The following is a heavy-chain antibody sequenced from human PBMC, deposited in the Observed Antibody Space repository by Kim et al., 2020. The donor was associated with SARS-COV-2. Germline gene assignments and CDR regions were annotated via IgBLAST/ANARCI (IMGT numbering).Heavy chain of an antibody. Sequence: GGSLRLSCAASGFTFSSYGMHWVRQVPGKGLEWVAVISYDGSNKYYADSVKGRFTISRDNSKNTLYLQMNSLRAEDTAVYYCAKDRTRSGGNPSILDYWG. CDR2: ISYDGSNK. J-gene: IGHJ4*01. CDR3: AKDRTRSGGNPSILDY. D-gene: IGHD2-15*01. V-gene: IGHV3-30*18. CDR1: GFTFSSYG.